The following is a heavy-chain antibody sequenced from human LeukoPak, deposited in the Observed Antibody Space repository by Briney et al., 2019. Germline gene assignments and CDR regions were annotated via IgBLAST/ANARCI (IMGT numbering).Heavy chain of an antibody. D-gene: IGHD4-11*01. Sequence: GGSLRLSCAASGFTFKYAWMNWVRQGPGKGLEWVGRLKGKTDGETADYGAPVKGRFTISRDDSENTLFLQMNSLQTEDTAIYYCTTGSKRTLTTYWGQGTLVTVSS. CDR2: LKGKTDGETA. V-gene: IGHV3-15*01. CDR1: GFTFKYAW. CDR3: TTGSKRTLTTY. J-gene: IGHJ4*02.